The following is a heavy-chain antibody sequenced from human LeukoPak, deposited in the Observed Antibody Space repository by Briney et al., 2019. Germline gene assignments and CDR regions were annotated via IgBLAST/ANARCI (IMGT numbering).Heavy chain of an antibody. J-gene: IGHJ4*02. CDR2: IGGTGGFIT. Sequence: GGSLRLSCAVSGFSFSDYWMHWVRQTPGKGLEWVSGIGGTGGFITYYAESVKGRSTVSRDNSKNKLYLQMNSLRADDTAIYYCARDLGWLHYEDWGQGTLVTVSS. CDR1: GFSFSDYW. CDR3: ARDLGWLHYED. V-gene: IGHV3-23*01. D-gene: IGHD5-12*01.